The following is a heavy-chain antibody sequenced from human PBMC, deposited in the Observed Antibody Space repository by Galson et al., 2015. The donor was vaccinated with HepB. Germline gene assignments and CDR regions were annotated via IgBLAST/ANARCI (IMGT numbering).Heavy chain of an antibody. CDR1: GFTFSTYA. D-gene: IGHD3-3*01. CDR3: VKGSEWLLGQRGYYFDY. J-gene: IGHJ4*02. CDR2: VSSEGSNK. Sequence: SLRLSCAASGFTFSTYAMHRARQAPRKGLEWVAVVSSEGSNKYYADSAKGRFTISRDNSKSTLYLQMNSLRAEDTATYYCVKGSEWLLGQRGYYFDYWGQGTLVTVSS. V-gene: IGHV3-30*18.